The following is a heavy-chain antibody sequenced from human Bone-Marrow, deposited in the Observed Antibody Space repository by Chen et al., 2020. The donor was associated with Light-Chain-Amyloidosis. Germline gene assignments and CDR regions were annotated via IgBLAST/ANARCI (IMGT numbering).Heavy chain of an antibody. J-gene: IGHJ4*02. CDR3: ARRRDGYNFDY. D-gene: IGHD5-12*01. V-gene: IGHV5-51*01. CDR1: GYPFPNYW. CDR2: IYPDDSDA. Sequence: EVQLEQSGPEVKKPGDSLKISCKGSGYPFPNYWIGWVRQMPGKGLEWMGVIYPDDSDARYSPSFEGQVTISADKSITTAYLQWRSLKASDTAMYYCARRRDGYNFDYWGQGTLVTVSS.